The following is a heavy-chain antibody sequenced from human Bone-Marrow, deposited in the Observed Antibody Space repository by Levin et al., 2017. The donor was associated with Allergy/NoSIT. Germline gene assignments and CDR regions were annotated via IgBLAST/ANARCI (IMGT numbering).Heavy chain of an antibody. CDR3: ATDPARGSLDWFDP. CDR2: IYIDGST. CDR1: GFTVRSNF. V-gene: IGHV3-53*01. D-gene: IGHD3-10*01. J-gene: IGHJ5*02. Sequence: HAGGSLRLSCAAYGFTVRSNFMSWVRQAPGRGLEWVSVIYIDGSTDHADSVKGRFTVSRDNSRNTMYLQMNRLRVEDTAVYYCATDPARGSLDWFDPWGQGTPVTVS.